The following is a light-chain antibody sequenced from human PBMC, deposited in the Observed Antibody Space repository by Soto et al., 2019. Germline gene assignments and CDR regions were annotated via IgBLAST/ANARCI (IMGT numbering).Light chain of an antibody. CDR1: QSVYSNY. CDR3: QQYGNSFT. V-gene: IGKV3-20*01. CDR2: GAS. J-gene: IGKJ5*01. Sequence: EIVLTQSPGTLSLSPGERATLSCRASQSVYSNYLAWYQQKPGQAPRPLIYGASSRATGTPDRFSGSGSGTDFTLTISRLEPEDFAVYYCQQYGNSFTFGQGTRLEIK.